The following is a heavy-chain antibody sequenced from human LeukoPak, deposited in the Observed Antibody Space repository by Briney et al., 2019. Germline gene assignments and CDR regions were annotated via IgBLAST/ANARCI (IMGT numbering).Heavy chain of an antibody. CDR1: GYTFTSYY. D-gene: IGHD1-26*01. Sequence: GASVKVSCKASGYTFTSYYMHWVRQAPGQGLEWMGIINPSGGSTSYAQKFQGRVTMTRDMSTSTVYMELSSLRSEDTAVYYCARGTPVGATKGYYYYMDVWGKGTTVTVSS. V-gene: IGHV1-46*01. J-gene: IGHJ6*03. CDR3: ARGTPVGATKGYYYYMDV. CDR2: INPSGGST.